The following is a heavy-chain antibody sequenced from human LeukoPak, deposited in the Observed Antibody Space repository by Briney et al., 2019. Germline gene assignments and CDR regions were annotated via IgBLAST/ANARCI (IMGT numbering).Heavy chain of an antibody. Sequence: GRSLRLSCAASGFTFSSYDMHWVRQAPGKGLEWVTVISYDGSNKYYGDSVKGRFTISRDNSKNTLYLKMNSLRAEDTAVYYCAKKAVIVAGPGNYFGCWGQGTLVTVSS. CDR2: ISYDGSNK. CDR1: GFTFSSYD. CDR3: AKKAVIVAGPGNYFGC. V-gene: IGHV3-30*18. D-gene: IGHD5-12*01. J-gene: IGHJ4*02.